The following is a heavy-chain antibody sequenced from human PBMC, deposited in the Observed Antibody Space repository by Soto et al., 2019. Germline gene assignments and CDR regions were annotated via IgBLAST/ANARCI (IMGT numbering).Heavy chain of an antibody. CDR1: GLTVSGKKY. CDR3: ATWHLQEHAYDV. D-gene: IGHD4-4*01. J-gene: IGHJ3*01. V-gene: IGHV3-53*01. CDR2: FYDLDGT. Sequence: HPGGSLRLSCAVSGLTVSGKKYVAWVRQAPGKGLEWVSGFYDLDGTYYADSLKGRFTTSGDSSRTMVYLQMNGLRPEDTAVYYCATWHLQEHAYDVWGQGTTVTVS.